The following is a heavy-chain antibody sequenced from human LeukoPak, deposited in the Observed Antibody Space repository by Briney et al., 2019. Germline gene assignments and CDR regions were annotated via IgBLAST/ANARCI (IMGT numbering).Heavy chain of an antibody. CDR1: GGSISSYY. V-gene: IGHV4-4*07. CDR2: IYTGGST. Sequence: PSETLSFICTVSGGSISSYYWSWLRQPAGKGLKWIVSIYTGGSTNYNPSLKSGVTMSVDTSKNQFSLKLSSVTAADTAVYYCARWTCSSTSCYFDYWGQGTLVTVSS. J-gene: IGHJ4*02. CDR3: ARWTCSSTSCYFDY. D-gene: IGHD2-2*01.